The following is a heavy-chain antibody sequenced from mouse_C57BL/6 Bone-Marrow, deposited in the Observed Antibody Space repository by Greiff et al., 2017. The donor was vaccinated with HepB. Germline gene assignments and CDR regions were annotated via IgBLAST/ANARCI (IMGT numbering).Heavy chain of an antibody. CDR1: GYTFTSYW. Sequence: VQLQQPGAELVKPGASVKLSCKASGYTFTSYWMHWVKQRPGRGLEWIGRIDPNSGGTKYNEKFKSKATLTVDKPSSTAYMQISSLTSEDSAVYYCARSDELGRMTWFAYWGQGTLVTVSA. CDR2: IDPNSGGT. V-gene: IGHV1-72*01. D-gene: IGHD4-1*01. CDR3: ARSDELGRMTWFAY. J-gene: IGHJ3*01.